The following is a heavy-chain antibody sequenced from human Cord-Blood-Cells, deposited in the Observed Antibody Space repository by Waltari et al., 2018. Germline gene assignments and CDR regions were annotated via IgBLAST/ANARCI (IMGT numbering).Heavy chain of an antibody. CDR1: GGSFSGYY. Sequence: QVQLQQWGAGLLKPSETLSLTCAVYGGSFSGYYWSWIRQPPGKGLGWIGEINHSGSTNYNPSLKSRVTISVDTSKNQFSLKLSSVTAADTAVYYCARVDSSSWLNWFDPWGQGTLVTVSS. CDR2: INHSGST. J-gene: IGHJ5*02. CDR3: ARVDSSSWLNWFDP. D-gene: IGHD6-13*01. V-gene: IGHV4-34*01.